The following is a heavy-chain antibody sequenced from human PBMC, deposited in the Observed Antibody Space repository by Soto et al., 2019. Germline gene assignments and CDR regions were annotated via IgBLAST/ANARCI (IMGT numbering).Heavy chain of an antibody. CDR1: GFPFSHYW. CDR2: INPAGTIT. CDR3: TSETVGIRDN. V-gene: IGHV3-74*01. D-gene: IGHD1-1*01. Sequence: MQMVESGGGSVQPGGSLRLSCAASGFPFSHYWMHWVRQTPGKGLVWVSRINPAGTITNYADSVEGRFTISRDNADSALVLQMNSPSGEDTAIYFCTSETVGIRDNWGQGTLVTVSS. J-gene: IGHJ4*02.